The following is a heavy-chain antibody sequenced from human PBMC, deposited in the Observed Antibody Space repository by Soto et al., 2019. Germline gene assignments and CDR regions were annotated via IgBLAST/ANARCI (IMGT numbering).Heavy chain of an antibody. J-gene: IGHJ4*02. V-gene: IGHV3-33*01. CDR3: GRDLSIGAPDY. CDR2: IWHDGTRE. Sequence: XGSLRLSCAASVFPFSRYGFLCVRQAPGKGLEWVALIWHDGTRENYAESVKGRFSISRDNSKNTVFLQLDSLRAEDTAVYHCGRDLSIGAPDYWGQGTPVTVSS. CDR1: VFPFSRYG. D-gene: IGHD6-6*01.